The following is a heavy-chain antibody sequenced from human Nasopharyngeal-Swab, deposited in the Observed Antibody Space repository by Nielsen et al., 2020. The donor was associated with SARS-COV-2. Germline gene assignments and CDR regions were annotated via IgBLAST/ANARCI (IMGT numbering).Heavy chain of an antibody. V-gene: IGHV4-59*01. CDR1: GGPISSFY. J-gene: IGHJ4*02. CDR3: ARSGYSYGLPVGYFGY. D-gene: IGHD5-18*01. CDR2: IFYSGTS. Sequence: SETLSLTCSVSGGPISSFYWSWIRQPPGKGLEGIGHIFYSGTSNYNPSLKSRVTISVDTSENQFSLILNSVTVADTAVYYCARSGYSYGLPVGYFGYWSQGTLVIVSS.